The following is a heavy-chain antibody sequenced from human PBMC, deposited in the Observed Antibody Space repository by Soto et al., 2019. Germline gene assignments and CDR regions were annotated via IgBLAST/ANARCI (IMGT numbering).Heavy chain of an antibody. CDR2: MNPNSGNT. V-gene: IGHV1-8*01. CDR1: GYTFTSYD. D-gene: IGHD2-2*02. J-gene: IGHJ6*02. Sequence: QVQLVQSGAEVKKPGASVKVSCKASGYTFTSYDINWVRQATGQGLEWMGWMNPNSGNTGYAQKFQGRVTMTRNTSISTAYMELSSLRSEDTAVYYCARAVCSSTSCYRYYYYGMDVWGQGTTVTVSS. CDR3: ARAVCSSTSCYRYYYYGMDV.